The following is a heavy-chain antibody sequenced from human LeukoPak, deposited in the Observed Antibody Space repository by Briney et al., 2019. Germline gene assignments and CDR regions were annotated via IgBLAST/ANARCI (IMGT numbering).Heavy chain of an antibody. D-gene: IGHD5-12*01. V-gene: IGHV4-39*07. Sequence: SETLSLTCTVSGGSISSSSYYWIWIRQPPGKGLEWIGEINHSGSTNYHPSLKSRVTISVDTSKNQFSLKLTSVTAADTAVYYCARLNIAGGFDYWGQGTLVTVSS. CDR2: INHSGST. J-gene: IGHJ4*02. CDR1: GGSISSSSYY. CDR3: ARLNIAGGFDY.